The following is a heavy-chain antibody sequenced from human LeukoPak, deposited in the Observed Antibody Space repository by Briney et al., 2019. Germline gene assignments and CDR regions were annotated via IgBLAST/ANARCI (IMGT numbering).Heavy chain of an antibody. Sequence: GGSLRLSCAVSGFTFSSYRMNWVSQAPGKGLEWVSSITSSSTYIYYADSLKGRFTISRDNANNFLYLQMNSLRAEDTALYYCATETNGRHYDYWGQGTLLTVSS. CDR3: ATETNGRHYDY. J-gene: IGHJ4*02. CDR2: ITSSSTYI. CDR1: GFTFSSYR. D-gene: IGHD1-14*01. V-gene: IGHV3-21*06.